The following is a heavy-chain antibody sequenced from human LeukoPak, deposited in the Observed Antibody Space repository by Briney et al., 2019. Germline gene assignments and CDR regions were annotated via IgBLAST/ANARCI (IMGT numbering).Heavy chain of an antibody. CDR1: GGSISSATYY. CDR2: IYTGGST. D-gene: IGHD3-22*01. CDR3: ARETYDSSGYYGAFDY. V-gene: IGHV4-61*02. Sequence: PSETLSLTCTVSGGSISSATYYWSWIRQPAGKGLEWIGRIYTGGSTNYNPSLKSRVTISVDTSKNQFSLKLSSVTAADTAVYYCARETYDSSGYYGAFDYWGQGTLVTVSS. J-gene: IGHJ4*02.